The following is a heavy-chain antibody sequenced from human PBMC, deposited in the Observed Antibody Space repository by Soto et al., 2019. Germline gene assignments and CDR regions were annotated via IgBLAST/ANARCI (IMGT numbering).Heavy chain of an antibody. J-gene: IGHJ4*02. Sequence: GGSLRLSCAASGFTFSSYAMSWVRQAPGKGLEWVSAISGSGGSTYYADSVKGRFTISRDNSKNTLYLQMNSLRAEDTAVYYCAKDLEGEGSGWPYFDYWGQGTLVTVSS. CDR3: AKDLEGEGSGWPYFDY. CDR2: ISGSGGST. D-gene: IGHD6-19*01. CDR1: GFTFSSYA. V-gene: IGHV3-23*01.